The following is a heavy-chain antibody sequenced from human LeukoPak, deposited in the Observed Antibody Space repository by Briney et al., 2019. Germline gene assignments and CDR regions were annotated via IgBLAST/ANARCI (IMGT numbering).Heavy chain of an antibody. Sequence: SETLSLTCAVYGGSFSGYYWSWIRQPPGKGLEWIGEINHSGSTNYNPSLKSRVTISVNTSKNQFSLKLSSVTAADTALYYCASGSPPQIQLWFRWFDPWGQGTLVTVSS. J-gene: IGHJ5*02. CDR3: ASGSPPQIQLWFRWFDP. V-gene: IGHV4-34*01. CDR1: GGSFSGYY. D-gene: IGHD5-18*01. CDR2: INHSGST.